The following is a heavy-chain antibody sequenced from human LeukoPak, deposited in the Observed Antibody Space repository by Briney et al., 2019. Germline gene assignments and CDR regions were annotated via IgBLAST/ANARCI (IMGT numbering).Heavy chain of an antibody. CDR1: GFTFSSYA. CDR3: AKCVPRAARSILYYFDY. CDR2: ISGSGGST. Sequence: QPGGSLRLSCAASGFTFSSYAMSWVRQAPGKGLEWVSAISGSGGSTYYADSVKGRFTISRDNSKNTLYLQMNSLRAEDTAVYYCAKCVPRAARSILYYFDYWGQGTLVTVSS. V-gene: IGHV3-23*01. J-gene: IGHJ4*02. D-gene: IGHD6-6*01.